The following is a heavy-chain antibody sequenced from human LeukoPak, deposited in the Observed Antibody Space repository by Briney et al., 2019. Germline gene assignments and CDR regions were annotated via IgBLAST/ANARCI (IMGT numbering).Heavy chain of an antibody. Sequence: GGSLRLSCAASGFTFSSYAMSWVRQAPGKGLEGVSAISGSGGSTYYANSVKGRFTISRDNSKNTLYLQMNSLRADDKAVYYCAKATRGYSYGDFDYWGQGTLVSVSS. D-gene: IGHD5-18*01. CDR3: AKATRGYSYGDFDY. CDR1: GFTFSSYA. V-gene: IGHV3-23*01. CDR2: ISGSGGST. J-gene: IGHJ4*02.